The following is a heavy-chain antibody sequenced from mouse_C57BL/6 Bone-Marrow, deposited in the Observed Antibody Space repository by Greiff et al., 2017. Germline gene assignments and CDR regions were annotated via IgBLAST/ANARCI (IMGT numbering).Heavy chain of an antibody. D-gene: IGHD1-1*01. CDR2: ISGGGGNT. CDR3: SRQVTTVLATKYFDV. J-gene: IGHJ1*03. Sequence: EVQLVESGGGLVKPGGSLKLSCAASGFTFSSYTMSWVRQTPEQRLQWVAAISGGGGNTYYPASVKGRFTISRDNDKNILYLQMSSLRSEDTALXYCSRQVTTVLATKYFDVWGTGTTVTVSS. V-gene: IGHV5-9*01. CDR1: GFTFSSYT.